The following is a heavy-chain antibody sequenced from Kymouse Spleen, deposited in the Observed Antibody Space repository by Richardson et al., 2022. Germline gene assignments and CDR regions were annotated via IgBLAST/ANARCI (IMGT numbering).Heavy chain of an antibody. D-gene: IGHD3-9*01. Sequence: QVQLQQWGAGLLKPSETLSLTCAVYGGSFSGYYWSWIRQPPGKGLEWIGEINHSGSTNYNPSLKSRVTISVDTSKNQFSLKLSSVTAADTAVYYCARARYFDWSFDYWGQGTLVTVSS. V-gene: IGHV4-34*01. J-gene: IGHJ4*02. CDR2: INHSGST. CDR1: GGSFSGYY. CDR3: ARARYFDWSFDY.